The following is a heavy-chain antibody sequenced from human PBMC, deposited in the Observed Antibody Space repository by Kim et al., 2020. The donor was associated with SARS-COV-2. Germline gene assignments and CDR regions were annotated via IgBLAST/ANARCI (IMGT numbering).Heavy chain of an antibody. V-gene: IGHV4-61*02. CDR1: GGSISSGSYY. Sequence: SETLSLTCTVSGGSISSGSYYWSWIRQPAGKGLEWIGRIYTSGSTNYNPSLKSRVTISVDTSKNQFSLKLSSVTAADTAVYYCARDGTNEYYYGSGSLDTWGQGTLVTVSS. CDR3: ARDGTNEYYYGSGSLDT. J-gene: IGHJ5*02. CDR2: IYTSGST. D-gene: IGHD3-10*01.